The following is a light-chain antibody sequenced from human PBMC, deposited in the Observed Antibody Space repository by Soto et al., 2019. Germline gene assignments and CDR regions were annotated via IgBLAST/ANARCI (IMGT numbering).Light chain of an antibody. J-gene: IGKJ5*01. CDR3: QQHKDYPLT. CDR1: HDISSY. Sequence: EIQLTQSPSFLSAPGGDRVTITCRASHDISSYLTCYQKKPGKAPTVLIYAASTLQGRVPSRFSGSGSGTEFTITISRLQSEDFASYYCQQHKDYPLTFGRGTRLEIK. CDR2: AAS. V-gene: IGKV1-9*01.